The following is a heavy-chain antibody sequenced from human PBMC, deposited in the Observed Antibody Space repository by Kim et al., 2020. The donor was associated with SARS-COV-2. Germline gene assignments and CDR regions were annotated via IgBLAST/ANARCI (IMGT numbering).Heavy chain of an antibody. Sequence: SETLSLTCAVYGGSFSGYYWSWIRQPPGKGLEWIGEINHSGSTNYNPSLKSRVTISVDTSKNQFSLKLSSVTAADTAVYYCARAAINMITFGGVIVTNW. V-gene: IGHV4-34*01. D-gene: IGHD3-16*02. CDR3: ARAAINMITFGGVIVTNW. CDR2: INHSGST. J-gene: IGHJ5*01. CDR1: GGSFSGYY.